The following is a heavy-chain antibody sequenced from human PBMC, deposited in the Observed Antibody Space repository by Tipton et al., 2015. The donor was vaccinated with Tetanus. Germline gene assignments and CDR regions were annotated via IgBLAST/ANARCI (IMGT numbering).Heavy chain of an antibody. J-gene: IGHJ5*02. CDR1: GASLRGGDYH. D-gene: IGHD3-10*01. CDR3: AGGLVRWYEP. CDR2: ISGSGTS. V-gene: IGHV4-61*08. Sequence: GLVKPSETLSLTCSVSGASLRGGDYHWSWIRQPPGKGLEWLAYISGSGTSNSNYYLKSRITMTHDTSRNQFSLRLTSVTAADTAVYSCAGGLVRWYEPWGRGTLVSVSS.